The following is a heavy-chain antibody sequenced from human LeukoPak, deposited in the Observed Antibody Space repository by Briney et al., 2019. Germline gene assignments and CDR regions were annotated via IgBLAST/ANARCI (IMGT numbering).Heavy chain of an antibody. J-gene: IGHJ6*04. CDR1: GFTVSSNY. Sequence: GGSLRLSCAASGFTVSSNYMTWIRQAPGERLEWVSYISSSGSTIYYADSVKGRFTISRDNAKNSLYLQMNSLRAEDTAVYYCAELGITMIGGVWGKGTTVTISS. CDR3: AELGITMIGGV. D-gene: IGHD3-10*02. V-gene: IGHV3-11*04. CDR2: ISSSGSTI.